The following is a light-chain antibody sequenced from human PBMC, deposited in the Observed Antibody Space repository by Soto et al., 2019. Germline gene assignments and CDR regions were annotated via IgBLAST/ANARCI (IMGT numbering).Light chain of an antibody. CDR3: QEYNSYPVS. Sequence: DIQVPQSPATLSAFVGDRVTISCRARQSIGTWLAWYQQKPGKAPQLLIYDASTLESGVPSRFSGSGSGTEFTLTISSLQPEDVATYYCQEYNSYPVSFGQATRLDI. V-gene: IGKV1-5*01. CDR2: DAS. J-gene: IGKJ5*01. CDR1: QSIGTW.